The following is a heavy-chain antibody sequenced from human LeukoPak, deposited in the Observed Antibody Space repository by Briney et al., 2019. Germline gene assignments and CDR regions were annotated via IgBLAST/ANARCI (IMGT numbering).Heavy chain of an antibody. CDR3: ASRCGGNSDSCWFDP. V-gene: IGHV4-34*01. D-gene: IGHD4-23*01. Sequence: SGTLCLTCAAYGGSFSGYYWSWIRQPPGKGLEWIGEINHSGSTNYNPSLKSRVTISVDTSKNQFSLKLSSVPAADTAVYYCASRCGGNSDSCWFDPWGQGTLVTVSS. CDR2: INHSGST. CDR1: GGSFSGYY. J-gene: IGHJ5*02.